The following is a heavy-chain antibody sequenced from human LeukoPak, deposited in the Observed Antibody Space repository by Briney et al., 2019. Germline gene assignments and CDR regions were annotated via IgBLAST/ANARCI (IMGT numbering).Heavy chain of an antibody. CDR3: ARMTPDSPSFDY. V-gene: IGHV2-70*17. CDR2: IDWDDDK. Sequence: SGPALVKPTQTLTLTCTFSGFSLSTPEMCVTWIRQPPGKALEWLARIDWDDDKFYSPSPRTRLTISKDTPKNQVVLRMTNMDPVDTGTYYCARMTPDSPSFDYWGQGALITVSS. CDR1: GFSLSTPEMC. J-gene: IGHJ4*02. D-gene: IGHD2-15*01.